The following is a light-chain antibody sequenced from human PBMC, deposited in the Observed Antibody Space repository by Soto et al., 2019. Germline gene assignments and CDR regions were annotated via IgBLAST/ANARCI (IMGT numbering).Light chain of an antibody. CDR1: QGIGNY. CDR3: QKYDHAPLT. Sequence: DIQMTQYPSSLSASVGDRVTITCRASQGIGNYLAWYQQRPGKVPKLLIYAASTLQSGVPSRFSGSGSGPDFTPTISSLQPEDVATYYCQKYDHAPLTFGGGTKVDI. CDR2: AAS. J-gene: IGKJ4*01. V-gene: IGKV1-27*01.